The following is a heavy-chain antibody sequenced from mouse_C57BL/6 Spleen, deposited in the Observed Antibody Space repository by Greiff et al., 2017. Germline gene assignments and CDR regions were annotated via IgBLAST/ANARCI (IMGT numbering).Heavy chain of an antibody. D-gene: IGHD2-4*01. Sequence: QVQLQQSGAELVRPGASVKLSCKASGYTFTDYYITWVKQTPGQGLEWIARIYPGSGNTYYPEKFKGKATLTAEKSSSTAYMQLSSLTSEDSAVDFCARDDDYDAYFDDWGRGTTLTVSS. V-gene: IGHV1-76*01. CDR1: GYTFTDYY. J-gene: IGHJ2*01. CDR3: ARDDDYDAYFDD. CDR2: IYPGSGNT.